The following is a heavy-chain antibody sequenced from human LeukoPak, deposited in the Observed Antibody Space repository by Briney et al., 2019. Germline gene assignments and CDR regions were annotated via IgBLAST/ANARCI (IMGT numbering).Heavy chain of an antibody. CDR2: IFYTGSA. Sequence: PSETLSLTCSVSGASISSSRYYWGWIRQPPGKGLEWIGNIFYTGSAYYNPSLKSRVTISVDTSKNQFSLKLSSVTAADTAVYYCARALSDFWSGSYYYYYMDVWGKGTTVTVSS. V-gene: IGHV4-39*07. CDR1: GASISSSRYY. J-gene: IGHJ6*03. D-gene: IGHD3-3*01. CDR3: ARALSDFWSGSYYYYYMDV.